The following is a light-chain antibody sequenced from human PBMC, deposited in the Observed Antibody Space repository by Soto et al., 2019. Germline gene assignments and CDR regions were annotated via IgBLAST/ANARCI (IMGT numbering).Light chain of an antibody. Sequence: DIVMTQSPDSLAVSLGERATINCKSSQSVLYSSNNKNYLAWYQQKPGQHPKLLIYWESTRESGVPDRFSGSGSGTDFTLTISSLQAEDVAVHYCQQYYSTRTFGQGTKVDIK. CDR2: WES. V-gene: IGKV4-1*01. CDR1: QSVLYSSNNKNY. J-gene: IGKJ1*01. CDR3: QQYYSTRT.